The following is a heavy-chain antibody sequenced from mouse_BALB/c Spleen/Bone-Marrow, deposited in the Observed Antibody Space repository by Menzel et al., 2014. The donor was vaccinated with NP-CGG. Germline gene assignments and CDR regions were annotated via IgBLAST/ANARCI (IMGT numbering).Heavy chain of an antibody. J-gene: IGHJ4*01. V-gene: IGHV1S81*02. Sequence: QVQLQQSGDELAKPGASVKLSCMASGFTFTSYWIHWVKQRPGQGPEWIGEINPSNGRTNYNEKFKSKATLTEDKSSSTAYMQLSSLTSEDSAVYYCARDGNYRYAMDYWGQGTSVTVSS. CDR2: INPSNGRT. CDR3: ARDGNYRYAMDY. D-gene: IGHD2-1*01. CDR1: GFTFTSYW.